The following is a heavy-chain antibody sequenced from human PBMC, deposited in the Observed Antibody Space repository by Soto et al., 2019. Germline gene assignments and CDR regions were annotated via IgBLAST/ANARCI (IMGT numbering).Heavy chain of an antibody. CDR3: AGDTAMASAMGY. V-gene: IGHV1-3*01. J-gene: IGHJ4*02. Sequence: ASVKVSCKASGYTVTSYTMHWVRQAPGQRLEWMGWSNAGIGHTKYSQKFQDRVTITRDTSASTAYMELSSLRSEDTAVYYCAGDTAMASAMGYWGQGTLVTVSS. CDR2: SNAGIGHT. D-gene: IGHD5-18*01. CDR1: GYTVTSYT.